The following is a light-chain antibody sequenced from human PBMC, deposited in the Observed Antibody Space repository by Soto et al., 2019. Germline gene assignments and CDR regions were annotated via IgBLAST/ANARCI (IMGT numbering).Light chain of an antibody. Sequence: QSVLTQPPSVSAAPGQKVTISCSGSSSNIGNDYVSWYQQFPGTAPKLLIYDNNKRPSGIPDRFSGSRSGTSATLGITGLQTGDEADYYCGTWDSRLSGVVFGGGTKLTVL. CDR1: SSNIGNDY. CDR3: GTWDSRLSGVV. J-gene: IGLJ3*02. V-gene: IGLV1-51*01. CDR2: DNN.